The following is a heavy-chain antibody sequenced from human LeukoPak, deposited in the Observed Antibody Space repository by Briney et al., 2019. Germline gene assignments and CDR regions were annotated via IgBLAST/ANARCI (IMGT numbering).Heavy chain of an antibody. J-gene: IGHJ6*02. CDR2: IYHSGST. CDR3: ARGYYDFWSGDYYGMDV. Sequence: SETLSLTCAVSGGSISSGGYSWSWIRQPPGKGLEWIGYIYHSGSTYYNPSLKSRVTRSVDRSKNQFSLKLSSVTAADTAVYYCARGYYDFWSGDYYGMDVWGQGTTVTVSS. V-gene: IGHV4-30-2*01. D-gene: IGHD3-3*01. CDR1: GGSISSGGYS.